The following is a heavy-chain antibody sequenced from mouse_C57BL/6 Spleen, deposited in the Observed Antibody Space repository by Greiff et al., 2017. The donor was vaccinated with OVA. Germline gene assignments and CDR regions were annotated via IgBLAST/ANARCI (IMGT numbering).Heavy chain of an antibody. D-gene: IGHD3-2*02. CDR3: ARRTAQARYYYAMDY. CDR2: IDPSDSYT. CDR1: GYTFTSYW. Sequence: VQLQQPGAELVKPGASVKLSCKASGYTFTSYWMQWVKQRPGQGLEWIGEIDPSDSYTNYNQKVKGKATLTVDTSSSTAYMQLSSLTAEDSAVYYCARRTAQARYYYAMDYWGQGTSVTVSS. V-gene: IGHV1-50*01. J-gene: IGHJ4*01.